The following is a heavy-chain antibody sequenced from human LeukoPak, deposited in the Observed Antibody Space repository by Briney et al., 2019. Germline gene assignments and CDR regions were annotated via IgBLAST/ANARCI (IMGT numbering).Heavy chain of an antibody. J-gene: IGHJ6*02. CDR2: INHSGST. CDR3: ARGRVYYYGSGSYYNRRLYYYYGMDV. Sequence: SETLSLTCAVYGGSFSGNYWSWIRQPPGKGLEWIGEINHSGSTNYNPSLKSRVTISVDTSKNQFSLKLSSVTAADTAVYYCARGRVYYYGSGSYYNRRLYYYYGMDVWGQGTTVTVSS. CDR1: GGSFSGNY. D-gene: IGHD3-10*01. V-gene: IGHV4-34*01.